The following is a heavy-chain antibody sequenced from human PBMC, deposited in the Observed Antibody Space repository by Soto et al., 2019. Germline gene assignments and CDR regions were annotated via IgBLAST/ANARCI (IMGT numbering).Heavy chain of an antibody. Sequence: PGGSLRLSCAASGFTFSSYAMSWVRQAPGKGLEWVSAISGSGGSTYYADSVKGRFTISRDNSKNTLYLQMNSLRAEDTAVYYFAKDSPWGLVVVRGNAFDIWGQGTMVTVSS. V-gene: IGHV3-23*01. D-gene: IGHD2-21*01. CDR1: GFTFSSYA. J-gene: IGHJ3*02. CDR2: ISGSGGST. CDR3: AKDSPWGLVVVRGNAFDI.